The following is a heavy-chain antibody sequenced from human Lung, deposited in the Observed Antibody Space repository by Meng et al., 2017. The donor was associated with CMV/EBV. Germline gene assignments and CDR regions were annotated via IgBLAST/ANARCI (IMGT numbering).Heavy chain of an antibody. CDR2: INGVGSTT. V-gene: IGHV3-74*01. CDR1: GLAFSDYW. J-gene: IGHJ6*02. CDR3: VREMTSISHFVMDV. D-gene: IGHD4-11*01. Sequence: LTXXASGLAFSDYWMHWVRQVPGMGLVWVSHINGVGSTTNYADSVQGRFTISRDNAKNTVYLQMNSLRVEHTAVYYCVREMTSISHFVMDVWGQGTTVTVSS.